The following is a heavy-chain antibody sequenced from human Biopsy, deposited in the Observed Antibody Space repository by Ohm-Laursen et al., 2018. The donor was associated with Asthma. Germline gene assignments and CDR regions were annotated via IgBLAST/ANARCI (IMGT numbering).Heavy chain of an antibody. J-gene: IGHJ4*02. CDR2: INHSGST. D-gene: IGHD5-18*01. Sequence: TLSLTCVVYGGSFSGYYWSWIRQPPGKGLEWIGEINHSGSTNYNPSLKSRVTISVDTSKNQFSLKLSSVTAADTAVYYCARDFVDSAMDYFDYWGQGTLVTVSS. V-gene: IGHV4-34*01. CDR3: ARDFVDSAMDYFDY. CDR1: GGSFSGYY.